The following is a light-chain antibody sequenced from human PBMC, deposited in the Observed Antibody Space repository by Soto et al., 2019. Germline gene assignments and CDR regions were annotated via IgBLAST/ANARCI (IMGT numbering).Light chain of an antibody. V-gene: IGLV2-14*01. CDR1: SSDVGGSNF. CDR3: SSYTGGASWV. CDR2: GVS. Sequence: QSALTQPASVSDSPGQSITISCTGTSSDVGGSNFVSWYQQHPGKAPKLMIYGVSSRPSGVSTRFSGSKSGNTASLTISGLQAEDEADYYCSSYTGGASWVFGGGTKLTVL. J-gene: IGLJ3*02.